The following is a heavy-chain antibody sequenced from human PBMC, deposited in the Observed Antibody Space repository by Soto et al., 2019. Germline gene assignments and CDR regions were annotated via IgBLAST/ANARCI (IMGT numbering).Heavy chain of an antibody. Sequence: GASVKVSCKASGYTFTSYAMHWVRQAPGQRLEYMGWISAYNGNTNYAQKLQGRVTMTTDTSTSTAFMELRSLRSDDTAVYYCAREYDPVSTYSSSWYDGMDVWGQGTTVTVSS. CDR3: AREYDPVSTYSSSWYDGMDV. D-gene: IGHD6-13*01. V-gene: IGHV1-18*01. CDR1: GYTFTSYA. CDR2: ISAYNGNT. J-gene: IGHJ6*02.